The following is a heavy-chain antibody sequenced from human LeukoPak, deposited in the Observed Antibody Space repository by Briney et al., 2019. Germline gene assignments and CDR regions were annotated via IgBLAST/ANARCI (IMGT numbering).Heavy chain of an antibody. J-gene: IGHJ5*02. CDR1: GFTVRSDY. CDR3: AGDTHSSSWYDH. Sequence: GGSLRLSCAASGFTVRSDYMSWVRQAPGKGLEWVSVIYSGDSTYYADSVKGRFTFSRDNSKNTLYLQMNSLTVDDTAVYYCAGDTHSSSWYDHWGQGTLVTVSS. CDR2: IYSGDST. V-gene: IGHV3-53*01. D-gene: IGHD6-19*01.